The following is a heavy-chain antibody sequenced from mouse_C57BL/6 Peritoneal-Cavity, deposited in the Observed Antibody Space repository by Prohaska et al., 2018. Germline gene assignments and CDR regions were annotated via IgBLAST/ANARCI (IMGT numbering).Heavy chain of an antibody. CDR1: GIAFSRYW. Sequence: EVKLLQSGGGLVQPGGSLKISFAASGIAFSRYWMSWVRRAPGKGLEWIGEINPDSSTINYAPSLKDKFIISRDNAKNTLYLQMSKVRSEDTALYYCARRDGYYWYFDVWGTGTTVTVSS. J-gene: IGHJ1*03. V-gene: IGHV4-1*01. D-gene: IGHD2-3*01. CDR2: INPDSSTI. CDR3: ARRDGYYWYFDV.